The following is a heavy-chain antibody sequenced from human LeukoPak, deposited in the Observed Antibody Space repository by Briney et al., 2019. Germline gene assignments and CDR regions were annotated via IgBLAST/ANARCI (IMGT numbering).Heavy chain of an antibody. D-gene: IGHD4-17*01. V-gene: IGHV4-59*01. Sequence: SETPSLTCTVSGGSISSYYWSWIRQPPGKGLEWIGYIYYSGSTNYNPSLKSRVTISVDTSKNQFSLKLSSVTAADTAVYYCARDEVDGDYRWFDPWGQGTLVTVSS. CDR2: IYYSGST. CDR1: GGSISSYY. J-gene: IGHJ5*02. CDR3: ARDEVDGDYRWFDP.